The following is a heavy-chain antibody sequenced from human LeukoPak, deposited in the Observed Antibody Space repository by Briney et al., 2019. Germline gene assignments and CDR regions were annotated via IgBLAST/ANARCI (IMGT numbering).Heavy chain of an antibody. CDR1: GFTVSSNY. CDR2: IYSGGST. V-gene: IGHV3-53*01. CDR3: ARDYYDSSGSYLGQHY. D-gene: IGHD3-22*01. Sequence: GGSLRLSCAASGFTVSSNYMSWVRQAPGKGLEWVSVIYSGGSTYYADSVKGRFTISRDNSKNTLYLQMNSLRAEDTAVYYCARDYYDSSGSYLGQHYWGQGTLVTVSS. J-gene: IGHJ4*02.